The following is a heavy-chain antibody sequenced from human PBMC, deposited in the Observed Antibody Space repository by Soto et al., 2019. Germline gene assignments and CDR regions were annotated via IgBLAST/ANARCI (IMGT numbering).Heavy chain of an antibody. CDR2: ISSSSSYI. V-gene: IGHV3-21*01. Sequence: GGSLRLSCAASGFTFSSYSMNWVRQAPGKGLEWVSSISSSSSYIYYADSVKGRFTISRDNAKNSLYLQMNSLRAEDTAMYYCARGWYQLLYGDAFDIWGQGTMVTVSS. D-gene: IGHD2-2*02. J-gene: IGHJ3*02. CDR3: ARGWYQLLYGDAFDI. CDR1: GFTFSSYS.